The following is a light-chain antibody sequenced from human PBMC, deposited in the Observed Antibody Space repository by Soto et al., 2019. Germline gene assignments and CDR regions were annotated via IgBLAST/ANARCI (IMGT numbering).Light chain of an antibody. J-gene: IGKJ5*01. V-gene: IGKV3-20*01. Sequence: EIVLTQSPGTLSLSPGERVTLSCRASQTITNDCLAWYQQKDGQAPRLLIYDASTRATGIPERFSGSGSGPEYTLTISRLEPEDFAVYSCQQYGFSPISFGQGTRLEIK. CDR2: DAS. CDR3: QQYGFSPIS. CDR1: QTITNDC.